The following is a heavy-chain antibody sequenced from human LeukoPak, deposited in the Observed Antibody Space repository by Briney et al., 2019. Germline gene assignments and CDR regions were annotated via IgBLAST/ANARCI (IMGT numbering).Heavy chain of an antibody. Sequence: GASVKVSCKASGYTFTGYYMHWVRQAPGQGLEWMGWINPNSGGTNYAQKFQGRVTMTRDTSISTAYMELSRLRSDDTAVYYCAREKDYGDYSNWFDPWGQGTLVTVSS. CDR3: AREKDYGDYSNWFDP. V-gene: IGHV1-2*02. CDR1: GYTFTGYY. J-gene: IGHJ5*02. D-gene: IGHD4-17*01. CDR2: INPNSGGT.